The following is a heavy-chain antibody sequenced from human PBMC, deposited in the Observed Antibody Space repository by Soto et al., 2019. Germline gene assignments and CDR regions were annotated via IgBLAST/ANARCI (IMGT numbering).Heavy chain of an antibody. Sequence: TLSLTCAVSGGSISTSNWWSWVRQPPGKGLEWIGEVYHSGSTNYNPSFKSRVAMSVDKSKNQFSLKLSSVTAADTAVYYCARDWGHDAFDIWGRGTMVTVS. CDR3: ARDWGHDAFDI. V-gene: IGHV4-4*02. CDR1: GGSISTSNW. CDR2: VYHSGST. D-gene: IGHD7-27*01. J-gene: IGHJ3*02.